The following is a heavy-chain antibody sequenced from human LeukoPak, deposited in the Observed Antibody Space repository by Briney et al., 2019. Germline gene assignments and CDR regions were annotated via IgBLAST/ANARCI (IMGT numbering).Heavy chain of an antibody. CDR2: LNPNSGNT. V-gene: IGHV1-8*01. J-gene: IGHJ4*02. CDR1: AYTFTSYD. D-gene: IGHD3-22*01. CDR3: ASSKDYPDSSGYARTLDY. Sequence: GASVKVSCKASAYTFTSYDINWVRQATGQGLEWMGWLNPNSGNTGYAQKFQGRVTMTRNTSISTAYMELSSLRSEDTAIYYCASSKDYPDSSGYARTLDYWGQGTLVTVSS.